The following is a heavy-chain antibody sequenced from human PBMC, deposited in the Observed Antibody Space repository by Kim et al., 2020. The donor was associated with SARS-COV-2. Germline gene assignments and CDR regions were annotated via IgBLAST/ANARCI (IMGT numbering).Heavy chain of an antibody. CDR3: ARDIYCSGGSCLSQHGRTNWFDP. Sequence: GGSLRLSCTASGFTFSSFGMNWVRQAPGKGLEWISYISSGSTTKYYADSVKGRFTISRDNAKNSLYLQMNGLRDEDTAVYYCARDIYCSGGSCLSQHGRTNWFDPWGQGTLVTVSS. J-gene: IGHJ5*02. CDR1: GFTFSSFG. V-gene: IGHV3-48*02. D-gene: IGHD2-15*01. CDR2: ISSGSTTK.